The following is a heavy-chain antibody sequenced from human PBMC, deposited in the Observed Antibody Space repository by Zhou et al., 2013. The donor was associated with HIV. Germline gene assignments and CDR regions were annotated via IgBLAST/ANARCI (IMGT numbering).Heavy chain of an antibody. CDR2: VNRNSGGT. CDR1: GYTFNVYY. V-gene: IGHV1-2*02. J-gene: IGHJ4*02. Sequence: QVQLVQSGAEVKKPGASVKVSCKASGYTFNVYYIHWVRQAPGQGLEWMGYVNRNSGGTNYAHRFQGRVTMTRDTSISTAYMELTRLTSDDTAVYYCATSGSYDYWFDYWGQGTLVTVSS. D-gene: IGHD3-3*01. CDR3: ATSGSYDYWFDY.